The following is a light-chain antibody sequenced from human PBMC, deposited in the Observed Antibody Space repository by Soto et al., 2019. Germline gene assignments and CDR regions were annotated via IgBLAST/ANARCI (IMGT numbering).Light chain of an antibody. V-gene: IGKV3-20*01. Sequence: EIVLTQSPGTLSLSPGERATLSCRASQSVSSSYLAWYQQKHGQAPRLLIYGSSSRATGIPYRFNGSGSGKDYTLTILRLKTESFSVSYCQHYGSPPQTFGQGTKVEIK. CDR1: QSVSSSY. J-gene: IGKJ1*01. CDR3: QHYGSPPQT. CDR2: GSS.